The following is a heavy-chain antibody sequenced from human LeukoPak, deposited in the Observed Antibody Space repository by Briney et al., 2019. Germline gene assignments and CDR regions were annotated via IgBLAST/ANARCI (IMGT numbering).Heavy chain of an antibody. J-gene: IGHJ6*03. V-gene: IGHV3-23*01. CDR2: ISGSGGST. CDR3: AKGPDYASYYYYYYMDV. Sequence: GGSLRLSCAASGFTFSSYAMSWVRQAPGKGLEWVSSISGSGGSTYHADSVKGRFTISRDNSKNTLYLQMNSLGAEDTAVYYCAKGPDYASYYYYYYMDVWGKGTTVTISS. CDR1: GFTFSSYA. D-gene: IGHD4-17*01.